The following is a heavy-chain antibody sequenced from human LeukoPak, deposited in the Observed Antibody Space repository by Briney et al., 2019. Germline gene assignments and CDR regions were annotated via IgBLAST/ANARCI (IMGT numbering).Heavy chain of an antibody. D-gene: IGHD3-22*01. CDR3: ARDYCDSSGYYLKYFQH. CDR1: GFTFSSYS. V-gene: IGHV3-21*01. CDR2: IGSSSNYI. J-gene: IGHJ1*01. Sequence: GGSLRLSCVASGFTFSSYSMNWVRQAPGKGLEWVSCIGSSSNYIYYGDSVKGRFTISRDNAKNSLYLQMNSLRAEDTAVYYCARDYCDSSGYYLKYFQHWGQGTLVTVSS.